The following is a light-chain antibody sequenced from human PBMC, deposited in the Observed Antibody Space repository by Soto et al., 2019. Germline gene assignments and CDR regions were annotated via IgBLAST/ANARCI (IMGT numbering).Light chain of an antibody. CDR3: QQRSNWPLT. CDR2: GAS. J-gene: IGKJ4*01. Sequence: EIVMTQSPVTLSVSPGARAPLSCRARQRVSSNVAWYQQKPGQAPRLLIYGASTRATGIPARFSGSGSETEFTLTISSLQSEDFAVYYCQQRSNWPLTFGGGTKVAI. CDR1: QRVSSN. V-gene: IGKV3-15*01.